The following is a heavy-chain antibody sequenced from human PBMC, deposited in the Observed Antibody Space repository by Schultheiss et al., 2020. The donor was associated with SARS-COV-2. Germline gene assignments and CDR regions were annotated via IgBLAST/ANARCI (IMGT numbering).Heavy chain of an antibody. D-gene: IGHD2-2*02. CDR3: ARALGSPYTSPRFDP. CDR2: INPNSGGT. Sequence: ASVKVSCKAFGYTFTGYYMHWVRQAPGQGLEWMGRINPNSGGTNYAQKFQGRVTMTRDTSISTAYMELSRLRSDDTAVYYCARALGSPYTSPRFDPWGQGTLVTVSS. CDR1: GYTFTGYY. V-gene: IGHV1-2*06. J-gene: IGHJ5*02.